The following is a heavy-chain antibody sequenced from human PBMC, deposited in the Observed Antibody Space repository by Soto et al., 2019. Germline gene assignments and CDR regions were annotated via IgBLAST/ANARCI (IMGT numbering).Heavy chain of an antibody. D-gene: IGHD2-8*02. CDR1: GDSINSDKYY. Sequence: QLQLQESGPGLVKPSETLSLTCSVSGDSINSDKYYWGWIRQPPGKGLEWIGSIYYRGNTYYNPSLQNRVTIYLDKSKSQFSLKLNSVTAADSGVYFCAGLEVLATISYYFDFWGQGALVTVSS. V-gene: IGHV4-39*01. CDR3: AGLEVLATISYYFDF. CDR2: IYYRGNT. J-gene: IGHJ4*02.